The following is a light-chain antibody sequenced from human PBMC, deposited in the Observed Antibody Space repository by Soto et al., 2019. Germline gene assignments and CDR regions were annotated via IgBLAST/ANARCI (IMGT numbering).Light chain of an antibody. CDR2: EVS. Sequence: DVVLTQTPLSLAVTPGQPASISCKSSQSLLHNGGETFLFWYXQKQGQSPQXLIYEVSNRFSGVPDRFSGGGSGTDFTLEISRVEAEDVGIYYCMQSTQLPPTFGQGTRLEIK. V-gene: IGKV2D-29*02. CDR3: MQSTQLPPT. J-gene: IGKJ5*01. CDR1: QSLLHNGGETF.